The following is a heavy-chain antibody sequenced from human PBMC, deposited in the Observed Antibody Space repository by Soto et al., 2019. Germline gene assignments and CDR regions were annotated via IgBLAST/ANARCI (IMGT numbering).Heavy chain of an antibody. V-gene: IGHV3-30-3*01. CDR3: ARDLMVGSGYSYYFDY. D-gene: IGHD3-22*01. Sequence: PGGSLRLSCAASGFTFSSYALHWVRQAPGTGLEWVAVISYDGSNKYYADSVKGRFTISRDNSKNTLYLQMNSLRPEDTAVYYCARDLMVGSGYSYYFDYWGQGTLVTVSS. J-gene: IGHJ4*02. CDR1: GFTFSSYA. CDR2: ISYDGSNK.